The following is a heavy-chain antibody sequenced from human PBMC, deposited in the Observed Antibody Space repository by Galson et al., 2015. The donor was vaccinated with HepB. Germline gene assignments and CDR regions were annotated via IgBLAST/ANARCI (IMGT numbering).Heavy chain of an antibody. J-gene: IGHJ4*02. V-gene: IGHV3-33*01. Sequence: SLRLSCAASGFTFSSYGMHWVRQAPGKGLEWVAVIWYDGSNKYYADSVKGRFTISRDNSKNTLYLQMNSLRAEDTAVYYCARDREYSSEYYFDYWGQGTLVTVSS. CDR1: GFTFSSYG. D-gene: IGHD6-6*01. CDR2: IWYDGSNK. CDR3: ARDREYSSEYYFDY.